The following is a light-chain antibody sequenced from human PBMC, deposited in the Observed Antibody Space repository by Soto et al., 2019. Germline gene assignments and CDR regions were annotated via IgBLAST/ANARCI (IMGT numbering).Light chain of an antibody. CDR3: SSYTPSSTVV. J-gene: IGLJ2*01. V-gene: IGLV2-14*01. CDR1: SSDVGAYGY. CDR2: EAS. Sequence: QSVLTQPASVSGSPGQSITISCTGTSSDVGAYGYVSWYQQHPGKAPKLMIYEASYRPSGVSNRFSGSKSGNAASLTISGLQAEDEADYYCSSYTPSSTVVFGGGTQLTVL.